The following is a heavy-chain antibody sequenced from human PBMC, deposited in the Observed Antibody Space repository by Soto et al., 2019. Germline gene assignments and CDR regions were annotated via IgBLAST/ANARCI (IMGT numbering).Heavy chain of an antibody. V-gene: IGHV4-34*01. J-gene: IGHJ6*02. CDR1: GGSFSGYY. Sequence: SETLSLTCAVHGGSFSGYYWDWIRQPPGKGLEWIGDVNHGGTSNYNPSLKSRAIISVETSKNQFSLKLTSVTAEDTALYFGASPSFLRSGDLVHGLDICGQGTTVS. CDR2: VNHGGTS. CDR3: ASPSFLRSGDLVHGLDI. D-gene: IGHD4-17*01.